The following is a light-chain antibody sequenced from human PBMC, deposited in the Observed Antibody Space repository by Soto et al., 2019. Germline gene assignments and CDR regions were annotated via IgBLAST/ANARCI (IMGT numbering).Light chain of an antibody. J-gene: IGKJ4*01. Sequence: EIVLTQSPATLSLSPGERATLSCRASQSISSHLAWYQQKPGQAPRLLMYDASNRAPGIPARFSGSGSGTDFTLTSGSLEPEDFAVYYCQQRSNWPLAFGGGTKVEIK. V-gene: IGKV3-11*01. CDR2: DAS. CDR1: QSISSH. CDR3: QQRSNWPLA.